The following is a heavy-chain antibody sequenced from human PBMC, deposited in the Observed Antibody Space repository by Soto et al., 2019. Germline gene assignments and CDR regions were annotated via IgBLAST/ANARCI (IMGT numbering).Heavy chain of an antibody. Sequence: QVQLVQSGAEVKKPGASVKVSCKASGYTISNYAMSWVRQAPGQGLEWMGWISAYNGHTNYAQKLQGRVTMTTDTSTSTAYMELRSLRSDDTAVYYCAKCSASCYNGFDYWRQGTLVTVSS. CDR3: AKCSASCYNGFDY. CDR2: ISAYNGHT. CDR1: GYTISNYA. J-gene: IGHJ4*02. D-gene: IGHD2-2*02. V-gene: IGHV1-18*04.